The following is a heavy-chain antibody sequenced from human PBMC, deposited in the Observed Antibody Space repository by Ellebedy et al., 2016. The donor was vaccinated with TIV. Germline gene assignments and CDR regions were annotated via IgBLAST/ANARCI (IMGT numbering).Heavy chain of an antibody. CDR1: GYTFTSYD. Sequence: ASVKVSCXASGYTFTSYDIHWVRQAPGQGLEWMGWVNPNSGYTGYAQMFQGRVTMTRNTSINTAYMELRSLRSDDTAVYYCGTPMVGDFSYYYMDVWGKGTTVTVFS. D-gene: IGHD5-18*01. J-gene: IGHJ6*03. CDR2: VNPNSGYT. V-gene: IGHV1-8*01. CDR3: GTPMVGDFSYYYMDV.